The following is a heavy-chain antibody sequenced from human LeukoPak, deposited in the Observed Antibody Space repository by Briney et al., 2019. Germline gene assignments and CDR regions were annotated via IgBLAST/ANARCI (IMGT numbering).Heavy chain of an antibody. J-gene: IGHJ5*02. CDR2: IGSSSSYI. CDR1: GFTFSSYS. CDR3: ASNDNWFDP. V-gene: IGHV3-21*01. Sequence: GGSLRLSCAASGFTFSSYSMNWVRQAPGKGLEWVSSIGSSSSYIYYADSVKGRFTISRDNAKNSLYLQINSLRAEDTAVYYCASNDNWFDPWGQGTLVTVSS.